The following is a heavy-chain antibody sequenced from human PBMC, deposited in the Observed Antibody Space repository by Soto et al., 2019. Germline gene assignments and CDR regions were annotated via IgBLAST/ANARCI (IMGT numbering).Heavy chain of an antibody. D-gene: IGHD5-12*01. CDR2: INHSGST. CDR3: ARLRRDGYGWNYYYYGMDV. V-gene: IGHV4-34*01. J-gene: IGHJ6*02. CDR1: GGSFSGYY. Sequence: SETLSLTCAVYGGSFSGYYWSWIRQPPGKGLEWIGEINHSGSTNYNPSLKSRVTISVDTSKNQFSLKLSSVTAADTAVYYCARLRRDGYGWNYYYYGMDVWGQGTMVTVS.